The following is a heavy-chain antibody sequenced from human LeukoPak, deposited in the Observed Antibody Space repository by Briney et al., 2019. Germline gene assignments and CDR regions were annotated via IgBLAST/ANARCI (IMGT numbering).Heavy chain of an antibody. V-gene: IGHV1-2*02. CDR2: VNPYSRAT. CDR3: SKGGCSGGSCHDY. CDR1: GYMFTDYL. D-gene: IGHD2-15*01. Sequence: ASVKVSCKTSGYMFTDYLILWVRQAPGQGLEWMGWVNPYSRATKYAQNFQDRVTMSRDTSITTAYMELTSLRSDDTAIYYCSKGGCSGGSCHDYWGQGGMVGVSS. J-gene: IGHJ4*02.